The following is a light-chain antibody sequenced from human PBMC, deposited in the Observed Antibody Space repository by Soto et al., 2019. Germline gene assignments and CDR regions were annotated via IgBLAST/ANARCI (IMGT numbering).Light chain of an antibody. CDR2: EVS. Sequence: QSALTQRASVSGSPGQSITISCTGTSSDVGGYEFVSWYQQHPGKAPKLMIYEVSNRPSGVSSRFSGSKSGNTASLTISGLQAEDEADYYCGSYTGSIYVFGTGTKVTVL. CDR1: SSDVGGYEF. CDR3: GSYTGSIYV. V-gene: IGLV2-14*01. J-gene: IGLJ1*01.